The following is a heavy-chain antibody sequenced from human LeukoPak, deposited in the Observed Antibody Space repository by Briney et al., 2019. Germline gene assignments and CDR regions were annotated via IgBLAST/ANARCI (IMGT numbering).Heavy chain of an antibody. CDR1: GFTFSNYA. J-gene: IGHJ5*02. Sequence: PGRSLRLSCAASGFTFSNYAMHWVRQAPGKGLEWVAVISDDGSNEYYADSMKGRFTISRDNSKNTLYLQMNSLRAEDTAAYYCARDFRDRFLEYLSNWFDPWGQGTLVTVSS. V-gene: IGHV3-30*04. D-gene: IGHD3-3*01. CDR3: ARDFRDRFLEYLSNWFDP. CDR2: ISDDGSNE.